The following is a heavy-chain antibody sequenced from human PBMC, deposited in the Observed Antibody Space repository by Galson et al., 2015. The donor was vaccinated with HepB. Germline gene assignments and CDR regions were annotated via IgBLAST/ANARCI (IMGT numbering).Heavy chain of an antibody. Sequence: SLRLSCAASGFTFSSYGMHWVRQPPGTGLEWVAVISYGGSNKYYADSVKGRFTISRDNSKNTLYLQMNCLRAEDTAVYYCAKELYYYDGSGYGFAFDIWGQATMVTVSS. V-gene: IGHV3-30*18. CDR2: ISYGGSNK. D-gene: IGHD3-22*01. CDR3: AKELYYYDGSGYGFAFDI. J-gene: IGHJ3*02. CDR1: GFTFSSYG.